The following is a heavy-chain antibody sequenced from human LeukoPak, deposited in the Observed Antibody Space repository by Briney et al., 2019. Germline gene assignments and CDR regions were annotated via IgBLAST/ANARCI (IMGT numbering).Heavy chain of an antibody. V-gene: IGHV4-31*03. J-gene: IGHJ5*02. CDR3: ARVGVEIHWFDP. Sequence: SQTLSLTCIVSGCCISSYYCRWVRQQAGKGLEWIGYIYYSGSTYFNRSLKGGVTISVETSKNRFYLKVSAVTAADTAVYYCARVGVEIHWFDPWGQGTLVTVSS. D-gene: IGHD5-24*01. CDR2: IYYSGST. CDR1: GCCISSYY.